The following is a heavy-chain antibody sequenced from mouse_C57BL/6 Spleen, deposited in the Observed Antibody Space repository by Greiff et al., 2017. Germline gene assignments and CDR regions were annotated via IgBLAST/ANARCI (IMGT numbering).Heavy chain of an antibody. CDR1: GYTFTDYY. CDR2: IYPGSGNT. V-gene: IGHV1-76*01. Sequence: QVQLKESGAELVRPGASVKLSCKASGYTFTDYYINWVKQRPGQGLEWIARIYPGSGNTYYNEKFKGKATLTAEKSSSTAYMQLSSLTSEDSAVYFCARSVYYGSRGSYAMDYWGQGTSVTVSS. CDR3: ARSVYYGSRGSYAMDY. J-gene: IGHJ4*01. D-gene: IGHD1-1*01.